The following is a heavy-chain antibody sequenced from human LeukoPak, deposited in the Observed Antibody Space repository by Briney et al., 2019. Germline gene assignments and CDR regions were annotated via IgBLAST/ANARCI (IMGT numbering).Heavy chain of an antibody. CDR1: GFTFSNYA. J-gene: IGHJ4*02. CDR2: IRYDGSSK. CDR3: AKSTTHTYYDILTGVFDY. Sequence: PGGSLRLSCAASGFTFSNYAMHWVRQAPGKGLEWLAYIRYDGSSKYYADFVKGRFTISRDNSKNTLYLQMNSLRAEDTAVYYCAKSTTHTYYDILTGVFDYWGQGTLVTVSS. D-gene: IGHD3-9*01. V-gene: IGHV3-30*02.